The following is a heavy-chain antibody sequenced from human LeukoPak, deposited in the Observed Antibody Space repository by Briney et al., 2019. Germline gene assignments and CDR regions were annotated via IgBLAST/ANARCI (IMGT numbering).Heavy chain of an antibody. Sequence: SETLSHTCSVSGGSISSISFYWGWIRQPPGKGLEWIGTIFYSGSTYYNPSLRSRVTMSVDTSKNQFSLRLSSVTAADTAVYYCARQGYISGQGFRNNWFDPWGQGSLVTVSS. V-gene: IGHV4-39*01. CDR1: GGSISSISFY. CDR3: ARQGYISGQGFRNNWFDP. CDR2: IFYSGST. J-gene: IGHJ5*02. D-gene: IGHD6-19*01.